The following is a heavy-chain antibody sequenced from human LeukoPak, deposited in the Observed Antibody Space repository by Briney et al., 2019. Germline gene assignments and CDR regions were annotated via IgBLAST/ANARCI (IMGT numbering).Heavy chain of an antibody. D-gene: IGHD3-22*01. CDR3: ARGEYYDRSAYCFD. J-gene: IGHJ4*02. CDR1: GYTFTGYY. CDR2: ISPNSGGT. V-gene: IGHV1-2*02. Sequence: GASVKVSCKASGYTFTGYYMHWVRQAPGQGLEWMGWISPNSGGTNYVQRFQGRVTMTRDTSISTAYMELSSLRSDDTAVYYCARGEYYDRSAYCFDWGQGTLVTVSS.